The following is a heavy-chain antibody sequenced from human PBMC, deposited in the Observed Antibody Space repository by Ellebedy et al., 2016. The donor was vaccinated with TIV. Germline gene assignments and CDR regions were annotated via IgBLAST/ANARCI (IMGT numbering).Heavy chain of an antibody. CDR2: ISHHGWTK. CDR3: ARDGTDRVVLAVAKYHFDN. Sequence: GGSLRLSCTTSGFIFRNYGMHWVRQAPGKGLEWVASISHHGWTKDFAESVSGRFMISRDNSRSTVYLELDSLKAEDTAIYYCARDGTDRVVLAVAKYHFDNWGQGTLVTVSS. V-gene: IGHV3-30*03. J-gene: IGHJ4*02. CDR1: GFIFRNYG. D-gene: IGHD6-19*01.